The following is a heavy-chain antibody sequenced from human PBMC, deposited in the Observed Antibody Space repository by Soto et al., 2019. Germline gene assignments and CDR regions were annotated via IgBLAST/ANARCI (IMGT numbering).Heavy chain of an antibody. V-gene: IGHV4-34*01. Sequence: QVQLQQWGAGLLKPSETLSLTCAVYSGSFSGYYWSWIRQPPGKGLEWIGDINHSGSTSYNPSLKSRVTISRDPSKNQFSLKLTSVTAADTAVYYCARGKWLDNNWGGGARVIFSS. J-gene: IGHJ4*02. CDR2: INHSGST. CDR1: SGSFSGYY. D-gene: IGHD6-19*01. CDR3: ARGKWLDNN.